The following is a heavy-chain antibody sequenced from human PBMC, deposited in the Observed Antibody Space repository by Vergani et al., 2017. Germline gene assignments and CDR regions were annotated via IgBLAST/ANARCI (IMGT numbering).Heavy chain of an antibody. V-gene: IGHV3-23*01. CDR2: ISATVGST. CDR1: GFTFTKYA. CDR3: AKDPGFCSSSTCYRNYYVDL. D-gene: IGHD2-2*01. J-gene: IGHJ2*01. Sequence: EVQLLESGGRLVQPGGSLRLSCVASGFTFTKYAMTWVRQAPGKGLEWVSTISATVGSTYYADSVKGRFTISRDNSKNTLFLQMNSLRAEDTAVYYCAKDPGFCSSSTCYRNYYVDLWGRGTLVTVSS.